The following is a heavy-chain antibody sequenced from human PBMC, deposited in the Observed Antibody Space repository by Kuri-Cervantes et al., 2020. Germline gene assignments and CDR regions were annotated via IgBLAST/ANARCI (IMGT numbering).Heavy chain of an antibody. D-gene: IGHD4-17*01. J-gene: IGHJ6*03. CDR1: GYTFTSYA. V-gene: IGHV1-3*01. CDR3: ARGRTHDYGDPIYYYMDV. CDR2: INAGNGNT. Sequence: ASVKVSCKASGYTFTSYAMHWVRQAPGQRPEWMGWINAGNGNTKYSQKFQGRVTITRDTSASTAYMELSSLRSEDTAVYYCARGRTHDYGDPIYYYMDVWGKGTTVTVSS.